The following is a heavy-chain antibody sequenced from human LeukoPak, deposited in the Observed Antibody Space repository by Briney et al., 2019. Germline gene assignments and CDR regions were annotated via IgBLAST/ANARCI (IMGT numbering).Heavy chain of an antibody. J-gene: IGHJ4*02. D-gene: IGHD3-10*01. CDR3: ARDPVEFGESRDY. CDR2: IKQDGSEK. CDR1: GFTFSSYW. V-gene: IGHV3-7*01. Sequence: GGSLRLSCAASGFTFSSYWMSWVRQAPGKGLEWVANIKQDGSEKYYVDSVKGRFTISRNNAKNSLYLQMNSLRAEDTAVYYCARDPVEFGESRDYWGQGTLVTVSS.